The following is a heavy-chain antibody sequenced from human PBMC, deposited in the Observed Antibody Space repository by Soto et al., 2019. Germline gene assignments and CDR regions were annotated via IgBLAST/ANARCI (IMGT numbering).Heavy chain of an antibody. D-gene: IGHD3-10*01. CDR2: IYYSGST. V-gene: IGHV4-39*01. CDR3: ARQSEGSGSYYLYYFDY. J-gene: IGHJ4*02. Sequence: TSETLSLTCTVSGGSISSSSYYWGWIRQPPGKGLERIGSIYYSGSTYYNPSLKSRVTISVDTSKNQFSLKLSSVTAADTAVYYCARQSEGSGSYYLYYFDYWGQGTLVTVSS. CDR1: GGSISSSSYY.